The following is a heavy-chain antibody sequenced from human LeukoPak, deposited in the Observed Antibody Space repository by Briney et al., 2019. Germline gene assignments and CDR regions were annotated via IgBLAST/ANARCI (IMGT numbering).Heavy chain of an antibody. CDR2: INHSGST. J-gene: IGHJ6*03. CDR3: ARLGYDILTGYYGYYYYYYMDV. Sequence: PSETLSLTCAVYGGSFSGYYWSWIRQPPGKGLEWIGEINHSGSTNYNPSLKSRVTISVDTSKNQFSLKLSSVTAADTAVYYCARLGYDILTGYYGYYYYYYMDVWGKGTTVTISS. CDR1: GGSFSGYY. D-gene: IGHD3-9*01. V-gene: IGHV4-34*01.